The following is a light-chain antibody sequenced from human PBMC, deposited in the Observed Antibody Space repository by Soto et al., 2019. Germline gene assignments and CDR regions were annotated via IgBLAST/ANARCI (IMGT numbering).Light chain of an antibody. V-gene: IGKV3-20*01. J-gene: IGKJ5*01. CDR3: QLYGNSPP. CDR1: QSVGSNY. Sequence: EIVLTQSPGTLSLSPGERATLSCRASQSVGSNYLAWYEQKPGQAPRLLIYTASTRATGIPDRFSGSASGTDFTLTINRLEPEDFAVYYCQLYGNSPPFGQGTRLEI. CDR2: TAS.